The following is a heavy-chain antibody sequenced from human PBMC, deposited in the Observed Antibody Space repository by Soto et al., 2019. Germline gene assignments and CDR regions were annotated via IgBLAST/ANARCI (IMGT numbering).Heavy chain of an antibody. J-gene: IGHJ6*02. CDR2: ISYDGSNK. CDR1: GFTFSSYA. V-gene: IGHV3-30-3*01. Sequence: QVQLVESGGGVVQPGRSLRLSCAASGFTFSSYAMHWVRQAPGKGLEGVAVISYDGSNKYYADSVKGRFTISRDNSKNTLYLQMNSLRAEATAVYYGARDNTTLYYYYGMDVWGQGTTVTVSS. D-gene: IGHD2-15*01. CDR3: ARDNTTLYYYYGMDV.